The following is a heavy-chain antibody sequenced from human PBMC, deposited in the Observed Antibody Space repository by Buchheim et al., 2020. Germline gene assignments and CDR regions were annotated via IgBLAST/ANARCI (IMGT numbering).Heavy chain of an antibody. Sequence: QVQLQESGPGLVKPSETLSLTCTVSGGSISSYYWNWIRQSPEKGLGWIGYISYNVSTNYNPSLRGRVTISIDTSKNQFSLKLTSVTAADTAVYYCARVGYGSSWRTFDYWGQGTL. CDR3: ARVGYGSSWRTFDY. V-gene: IGHV4-59*01. CDR2: ISYNVST. J-gene: IGHJ4*02. D-gene: IGHD6-13*01. CDR1: GGSISSYY.